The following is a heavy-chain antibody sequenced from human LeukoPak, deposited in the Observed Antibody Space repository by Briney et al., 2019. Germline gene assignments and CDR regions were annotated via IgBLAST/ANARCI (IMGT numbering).Heavy chain of an antibody. CDR2: ISSHAIYI. V-gene: IGHV3-21*01. J-gene: IGHJ4*02. CDR3: ARDLSLADPGAFDY. D-gene: IGHD6-6*01. Sequence: GGSLRLSCAASGFTFRSYSMNWLRQAPGKGLEWVSTISSHAIYIYYADSVKGRFTISRDNSENSVYLQMDSLRADDTARYVCARDLSLADPGAFDYWGQGALVTVSS. CDR1: GFTFRSYS.